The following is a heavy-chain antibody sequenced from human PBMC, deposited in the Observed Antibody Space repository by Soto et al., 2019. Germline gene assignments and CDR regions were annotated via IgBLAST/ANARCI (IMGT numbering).Heavy chain of an antibody. CDR2: IYHSGST. Sequence: KPSETLSLTGAVSVYSISSGYYWGCIRQSPGKGLEWIGSIYHSGSTYYNPSLKSRVIISVDTSKNQFSLKLSSVTAADTAVYYCARLAPIAAADGMDVWGQGTTVTVSS. J-gene: IGHJ6*02. CDR1: VYSISSGYY. D-gene: IGHD6-13*01. V-gene: IGHV4-38-2*01. CDR3: ARLAPIAAADGMDV.